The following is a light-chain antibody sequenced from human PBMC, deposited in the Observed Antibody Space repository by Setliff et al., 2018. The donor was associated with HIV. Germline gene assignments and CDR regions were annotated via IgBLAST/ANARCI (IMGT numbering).Light chain of an antibody. CDR2: DTT. V-gene: IGLV7-46*01. CDR3: LLSYNGGSGV. CDR1: TGAVTSGHY. J-gene: IGLJ1*01. Sequence: QAVVTQEPSLTVSPGGTVTLTCGSSTGAVTSGHYPYWFQQKPGQAPRTLIYDTTNKHSWTPARFSGSLLGDKAALTLSGAQPEDEAEYYCLLSYNGGSGVFGTGTKVTVL.